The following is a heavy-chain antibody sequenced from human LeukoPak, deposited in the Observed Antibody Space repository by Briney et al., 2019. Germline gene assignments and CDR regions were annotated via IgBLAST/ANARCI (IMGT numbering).Heavy chain of an antibody. Sequence: GGCLRLSCATSVFTSSAYWMHCVRQIPGEGVEWVSRINKDGSSTTYADSVKGRFTISRENAKNTLFLQMNSLRVEDTAVYYCVRDLELVYYDSSAYEYWGQGNLVTVSS. CDR1: VFTSSAYW. CDR3: VRDLELVYYDSSAYEY. D-gene: IGHD3-22*01. CDR2: INKDGSST. J-gene: IGHJ4*02. V-gene: IGHV3-74*01.